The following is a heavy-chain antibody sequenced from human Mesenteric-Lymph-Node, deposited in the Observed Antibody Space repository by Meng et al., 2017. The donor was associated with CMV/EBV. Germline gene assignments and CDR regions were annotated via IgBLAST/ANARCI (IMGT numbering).Heavy chain of an antibody. V-gene: IGHV3-74*01. CDR1: GFTFSSYW. Sequence: GESLKISCAASGFTFSSYWMHWVRQTPGKGLVWVSRINSDGSSTSYADSVKGRFTISRDNAKNSLYLQMNSLRAEDTALYYCVRGLGTYYYYYMDVWGQGTTVTVSS. CDR2: INSDGSST. D-gene: IGHD3-16*01. J-gene: IGHJ6*02. CDR3: VRGLGTYYYYYMDV.